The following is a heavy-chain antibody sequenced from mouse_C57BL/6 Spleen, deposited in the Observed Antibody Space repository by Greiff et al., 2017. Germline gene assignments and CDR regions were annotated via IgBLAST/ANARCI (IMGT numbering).Heavy chain of an antibody. J-gene: IGHJ2*01. CDR2: IDPSDSYT. V-gene: IGHV1-69*01. CDR3: ARAYGTSFDY. D-gene: IGHD2-10*02. CDR1: GYTFTSYW. Sequence: QVQLQQPGAELVMPGASVKLSCKASGYTFTSYWMHRVKQRPGQGLEWIGEIDPSDSYTNYNQKFKGKSTLTVDKSSSTAYMQLSSLTSEDSAVYYCARAYGTSFDYWGQGTTLTVSS.